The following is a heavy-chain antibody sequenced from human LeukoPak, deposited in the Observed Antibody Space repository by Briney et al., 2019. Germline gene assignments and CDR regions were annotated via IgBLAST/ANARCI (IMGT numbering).Heavy chain of an antibody. J-gene: IGHJ4*02. CDR2: INHSGST. CDR3: ASRLLAGPFDY. Sequence: SETLSLTCTVSGGSVSSGSYYWSWIRQPPGKGLEWIGEINHSGSTNYNPSLKSRVTISVDTSKNQFSLKLSSVTAADTAVYYCASRLLAGPFDYWGQGTLVTVSS. V-gene: IGHV4-39*07. CDR1: GGSVSSGSYY. D-gene: IGHD6-19*01.